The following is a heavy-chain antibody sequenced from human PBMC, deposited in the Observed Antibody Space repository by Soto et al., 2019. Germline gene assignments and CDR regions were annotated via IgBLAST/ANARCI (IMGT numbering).Heavy chain of an antibody. D-gene: IGHD3-10*01. V-gene: IGHV3-13*01. CDR3: ARGTLDPYYYGSGSYLPGYYYMDV. CDR2: IGTAGDT. J-gene: IGHJ6*03. CDR1: GFTFSSYD. Sequence: GGSLRLSCAASGFTFSSYDMHWVRQATGKGLEWVSAIGTAGDTYYPGSVKGRFTISRENAKNSLYLQMNSLRAGDTAVYYCARGTLDPYYYGSGSYLPGYYYMDVWGKGTTVTVSS.